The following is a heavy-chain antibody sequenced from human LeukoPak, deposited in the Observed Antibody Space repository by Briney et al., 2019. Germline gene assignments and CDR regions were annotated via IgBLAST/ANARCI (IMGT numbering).Heavy chain of an antibody. D-gene: IGHD3-22*01. CDR3: ARDYPYYYDGMWYCDY. V-gene: IGHV3-7*01. J-gene: IGHJ4*02. CDR1: GFTFRSYW. Sequence: GGSLRLSCEASGFTFRSYWMSWVRQAPGKGLEWVADIKEDGSDRYYVDSVKGRFTISRDNAKNSLYLQMNSLRAEDTAVYYCARDYPYYYDGMWYCDYWGQGTLVTVSS. CDR2: IKEDGSDR.